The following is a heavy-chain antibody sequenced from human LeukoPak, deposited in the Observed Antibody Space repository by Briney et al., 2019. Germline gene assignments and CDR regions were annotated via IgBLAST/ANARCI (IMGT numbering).Heavy chain of an antibody. V-gene: IGHV3-48*01. CDR1: GFTFSSYW. CDR3: ARDWFAVVTPYYFDY. J-gene: IGHJ4*02. CDR2: IGTSSTI. Sequence: GGSLRLSCAASGFTFSSYWMHWVRQAPGKGLEWVSYIGTSSTIYYADSVKGRFTISRDNAKNSLYLQMNSLRAEDTAVYYCARDWFAVVTPYYFDYWGQGTLVTVSS. D-gene: IGHD4-23*01.